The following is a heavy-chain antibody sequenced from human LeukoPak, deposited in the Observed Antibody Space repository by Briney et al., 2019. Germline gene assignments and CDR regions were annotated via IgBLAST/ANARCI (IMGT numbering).Heavy chain of an antibody. CDR1: GYTFTNFD. J-gene: IGHJ4*02. V-gene: IGHV1-8*01. Sequence: ASVKVSCETSGYTFTNFDINWVRQATGQGLEWMGWMSPNTGYTGYAQKFQGRVTMTRDISINTAYMELSSLRSEDTAIYYCASNPPRTGDFYYWGQGALVTVSS. D-gene: IGHD7-27*01. CDR3: ASNPPRTGDFYY. CDR2: MSPNTGYT.